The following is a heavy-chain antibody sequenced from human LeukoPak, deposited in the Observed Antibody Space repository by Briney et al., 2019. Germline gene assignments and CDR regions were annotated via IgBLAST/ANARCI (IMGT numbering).Heavy chain of an antibody. Sequence: GGSLRLSCAASGFTFSNYWMSWIRQAPGKGLEWVLSISGSGGSTYYAGSVKGRFTMSRDNSQNTLHLQMNSLRAEDTAVYYCARGLTYYYDSDGYYWAFWGQGTLVTVSS. J-gene: IGHJ4*02. V-gene: IGHV3-23*01. CDR2: ISGSGGST. D-gene: IGHD3-22*01. CDR1: GFTFSNYW. CDR3: ARGLTYYYDSDGYYWAF.